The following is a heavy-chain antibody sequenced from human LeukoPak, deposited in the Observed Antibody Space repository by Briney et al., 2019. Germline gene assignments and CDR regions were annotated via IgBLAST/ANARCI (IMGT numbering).Heavy chain of an antibody. Sequence: GGSLRLSCAASGFTFSSYEMNWVRQAPGKGLEWVSYISSSGSTIYYADSVKGRSTISRDNAKNSLYLQMNSLRAEDTAVYYCARDSGGGSYYDYWGQGTLVTVSS. CDR3: ARDSGGGSYYDY. J-gene: IGHJ4*02. CDR2: ISSSGSTI. D-gene: IGHD1-26*01. V-gene: IGHV3-48*03. CDR1: GFTFSSYE.